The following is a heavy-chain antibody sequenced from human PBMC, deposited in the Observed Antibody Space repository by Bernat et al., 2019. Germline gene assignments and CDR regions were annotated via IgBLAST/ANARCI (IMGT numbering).Heavy chain of an antibody. Sequence: QVQLVQSGAEVKKPGASVRVSCKASGYTFTSYGFSWVRQAPGQGLEWMGWISTYNGNTNYAQKLQDRVTMTTDTSTSTAYMELRSLRSDDTAVYYCAKEGSPSPYYYDSSGTFDYWGQGTLVTVSS. V-gene: IGHV1-18*01. D-gene: IGHD3-22*01. CDR2: ISTYNGNT. J-gene: IGHJ4*02. CDR1: GYTFTSYG. CDR3: AKEGSPSPYYYDSSGTFDY.